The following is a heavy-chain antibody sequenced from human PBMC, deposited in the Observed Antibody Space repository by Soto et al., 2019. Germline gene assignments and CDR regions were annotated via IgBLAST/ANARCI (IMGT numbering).Heavy chain of an antibody. CDR1: GGSISSYY. Sequence: SETLSLTCTFSGGSISSYYWSCIREPPGKGLEWIGYIYYSGSTNYNPSLKSRVTISVDTSKNQFSLKLSSVTAADTAVYYCAREGRGSRYAFDIWAQGTTVTVSS. V-gene: IGHV4-59*01. CDR2: IYYSGST. D-gene: IGHD3-16*01. J-gene: IGHJ3*02. CDR3: AREGRGSRYAFDI.